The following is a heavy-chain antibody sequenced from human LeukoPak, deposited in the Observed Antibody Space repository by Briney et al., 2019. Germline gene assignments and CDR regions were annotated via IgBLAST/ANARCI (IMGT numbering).Heavy chain of an antibody. Sequence: SQTLSLTCTVSGGSVSSGDYYWSWSRQPPGKGLEWIGYIYYSGSTNYNPSLKSRVTISVDTSKNQFSLKLSSVTAADTAVYYCARVFYGGSLGFDYWGQGTLVTVSS. CDR1: GGSVSSGDYY. CDR3: ARVFYGGSLGFDY. V-gene: IGHV4-61*08. J-gene: IGHJ4*02. CDR2: IYYSGST. D-gene: IGHD4-23*01.